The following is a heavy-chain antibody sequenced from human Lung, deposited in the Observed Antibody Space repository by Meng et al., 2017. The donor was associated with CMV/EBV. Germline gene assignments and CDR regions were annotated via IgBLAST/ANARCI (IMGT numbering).Heavy chain of an antibody. CDR1: GDSITNHNW. CDR3: LRRSGGSV. CDR2: IPHRGSS. J-gene: IGHJ1*01. Sequence: QVQLRESGPALVKPSETLSLTGVVSGDSITNHNWWAWVRQPPGKGLEWIGEIPHRGSSAYNPSLKSRVSMSIDKSKNQFSLKLTSVTAADTAVYHCLRRSGGSVWGQGTLVTVSS. D-gene: IGHD3-10*01. V-gene: IGHV4-4*02.